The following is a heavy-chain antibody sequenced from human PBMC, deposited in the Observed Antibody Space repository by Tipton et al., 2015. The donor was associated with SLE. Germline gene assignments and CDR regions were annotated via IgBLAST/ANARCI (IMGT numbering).Heavy chain of an antibody. CDR1: GFTFSSYG. J-gene: IGHJ4*02. D-gene: IGHD4-17*01. CDR3: AKDGPYGDYVVGYFDY. Sequence: SLRLSCAASGFTFSSYGMHWVRQAPGKGLEWVSAISGSGGSTYYADSVKGRFTISRDNSKNTLYLQMNSLRAEDTAVYYCAKDGPYGDYVVGYFDYWGQGTLVTVSS. CDR2: ISGSGGST. V-gene: IGHV3-23*01.